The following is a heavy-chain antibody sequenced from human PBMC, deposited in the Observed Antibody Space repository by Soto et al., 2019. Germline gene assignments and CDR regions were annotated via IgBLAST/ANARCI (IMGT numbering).Heavy chain of an antibody. CDR1: GGSFSCYY. V-gene: IGHV4-34*01. J-gene: IGHJ5*02. CDR3: ARVGVVVAATVGYNWFDP. Sequence: SETLSLTCADYGGSFSCYYWSWIRQPPGKGLEWIGEINYSGSTNYNPSLKSRVTISVDTSKNQFSLKLSSVTAADTAVYYCARVGVVVAATVGYNWFDPWGQGTLVTVSS. CDR2: INYSGST. D-gene: IGHD2-15*01.